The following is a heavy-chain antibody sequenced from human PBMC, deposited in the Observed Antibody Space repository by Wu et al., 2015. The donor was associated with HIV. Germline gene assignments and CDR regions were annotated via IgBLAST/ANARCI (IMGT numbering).Heavy chain of an antibody. V-gene: IGHV1-46*01. CDR3: ARLSRGPLTVAWMDV. D-gene: IGHD2-15*01. CDR1: RYTFTSYY. J-gene: IGHJ6*03. CDR2: INTSAGVT. Sequence: QVQLVQSGAELKKPGASVKVSCKSYRYTFTSYYIHWVRQAPGQGLEWMGIINTSAGVTTYAQKFQGRVTMTTDTSTSTVYMELSSLKSEDTAVYYCARLSRGPLTVAWMDVWGKGTTVTVSS.